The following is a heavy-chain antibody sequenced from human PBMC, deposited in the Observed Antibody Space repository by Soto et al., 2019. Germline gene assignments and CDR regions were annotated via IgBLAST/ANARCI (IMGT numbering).Heavy chain of an antibody. V-gene: IGHV1-69*09. J-gene: IGHJ4*02. D-gene: IGHD2-2*01. Sequence: QVQLVQSGAEVKKPESSVKVSCKTPGGTFASHVISWVRQAPGQGPEWMGKINPPSGIPNYAQKFQDRVTFTADTDSSTAYMELSSLRSDDTAVYYCAAPACAATWCSPSHNLDHWGQGTLVTVSS. CDR1: GGTFASHV. CDR3: AAPACAATWCSPSHNLDH. CDR2: INPPSGIP.